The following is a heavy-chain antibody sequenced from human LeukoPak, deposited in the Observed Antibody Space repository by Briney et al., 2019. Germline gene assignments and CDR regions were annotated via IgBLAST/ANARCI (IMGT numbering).Heavy chain of an antibody. J-gene: IGHJ4*02. CDR3: ASGGLGARKYYSDPFHY. V-gene: IGHV3-53*01. CDR1: GFTVSSNY. CDR2: LYSAGST. Sequence: GGSLRLSCSASGFTVSSNYMSWVRQAPGKGLEWVSILYSAGSTYYSDSVRGRFTISRDSSKNTACLQMNSLRAEDTAVYYCASGGLGARKYYSDPFHYWGQGTLVTVSS. D-gene: IGHD3-10*01.